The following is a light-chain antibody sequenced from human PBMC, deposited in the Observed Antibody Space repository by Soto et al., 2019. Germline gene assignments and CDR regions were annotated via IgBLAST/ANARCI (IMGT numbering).Light chain of an antibody. V-gene: IGKV1-5*01. CDR1: QSISSW. CDR3: QQYNSYS. Sequence: DIQTTQSPSTLSASVGDRVTITCRASQSISSWLAWYQQKPGNTPKLLIYDASSLESGVPSRFSGSGSGTEFTLTMSRLQPDDFATYYCQQYNSYSFGGGTKVEIK. J-gene: IGKJ4*01. CDR2: DAS.